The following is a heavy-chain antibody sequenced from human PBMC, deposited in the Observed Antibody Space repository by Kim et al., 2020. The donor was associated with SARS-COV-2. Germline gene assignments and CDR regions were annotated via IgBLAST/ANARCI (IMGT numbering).Heavy chain of an antibody. Sequence: QKRQGRVTMTADESTSTAYMELSSLRSEDTAVYYCASRAIFGVVTEYFQHWGQGTLVTVSS. J-gene: IGHJ1*01. D-gene: IGHD3-3*01. V-gene: IGHV1-69*01. CDR3: ASRAIFGVVTEYFQH.